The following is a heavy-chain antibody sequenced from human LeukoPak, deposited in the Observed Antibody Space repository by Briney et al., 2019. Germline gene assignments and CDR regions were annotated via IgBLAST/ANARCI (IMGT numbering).Heavy chain of an antibody. V-gene: IGHV1-2*02. J-gene: IGHJ5*02. CDR2: INPNSGGT. Sequence: ASVKVSCKASGYTFTGYYMHWVRQAPGQGLEWMGWINPNSGGTNYAQKFQGRVTMTRDTSISTAYMELSRLRSDDTAVYYCARVADFGVVINWFDPWGQGTLATVSS. CDR1: GYTFTGYY. CDR3: ARVADFGVVINWFDP. D-gene: IGHD3-3*01.